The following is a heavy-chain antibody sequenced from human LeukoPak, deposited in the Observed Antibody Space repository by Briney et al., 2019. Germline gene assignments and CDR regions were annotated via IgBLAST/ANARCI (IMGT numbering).Heavy chain of an antibody. CDR1: GFTFSDYY. V-gene: IGHV3-11*01. CDR2: ISSSGSTI. J-gene: IGHJ4*02. Sequence: GGSLRLSCAASGFTFSDYYMRWIRQAPGKGLEWVSYISSSGSTIYYADSVKGRFTISRDNAKNSLYLQMNSLRAEDTAVYYCARGNYYDSSGYYNQPPYYFDYWGQGTLVTVSS. CDR3: ARGNYYDSSGYYNQPPYYFDY. D-gene: IGHD3-22*01.